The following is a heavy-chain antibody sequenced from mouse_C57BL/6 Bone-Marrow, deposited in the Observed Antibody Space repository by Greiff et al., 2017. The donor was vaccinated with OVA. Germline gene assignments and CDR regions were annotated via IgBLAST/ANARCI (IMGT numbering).Heavy chain of an antibody. Sequence: EVQGVESGGDLVKPGGSLKLSCAASGFTFSSYGMSWVRQTPDKRLEWVATISSGGSYTYYPDSVKGRFTISRDNAKNTLYLQMSSLKSEDTAMYYCARHYYGTYWGQGTLVTGSA. V-gene: IGHV5-6*01. D-gene: IGHD1-1*01. J-gene: IGHJ3*01. CDR2: ISSGGSYT. CDR1: GFTFSSYG. CDR3: ARHYYGTY.